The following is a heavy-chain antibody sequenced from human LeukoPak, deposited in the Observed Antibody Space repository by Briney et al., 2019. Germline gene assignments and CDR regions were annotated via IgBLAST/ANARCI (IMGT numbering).Heavy chain of an antibody. CDR1: GFTFSDYY. Sequence: GGPLSLSCAASGFTFSDYYMSWIRQAPGKGLEWVSYISSSGSTIYYADSVKGRFTISRDNAKNSLYLQMNSLRAEDTAVYYCARDVHATVTTWFDPWGQGTLVTVSS. D-gene: IGHD4-17*01. J-gene: IGHJ5*02. CDR3: ARDVHATVTTWFDP. V-gene: IGHV3-11*04. CDR2: ISSSGSTI.